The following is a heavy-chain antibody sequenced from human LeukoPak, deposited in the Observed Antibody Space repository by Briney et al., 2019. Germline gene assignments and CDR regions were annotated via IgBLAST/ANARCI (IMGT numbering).Heavy chain of an antibody. D-gene: IGHD7-27*01. CDR2: VNPNNGDT. Sequence: ASVKVSCKASGYSFTNYDINWVRQAAGQGLEWMGWVNPNNGDTGFSQKFQGRVTLTSNTSLTTAYMELTSLTSEDTAVYYCARGLGTYWGKDFLNWFDPWGQGTLVTVSS. J-gene: IGHJ5*02. CDR1: GYSFTNYD. CDR3: ARGLGTYWGKDFLNWFDP. V-gene: IGHV1-8*02.